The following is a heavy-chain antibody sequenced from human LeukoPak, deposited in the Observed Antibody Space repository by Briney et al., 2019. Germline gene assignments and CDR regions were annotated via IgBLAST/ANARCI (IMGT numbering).Heavy chain of an antibody. Sequence: GGSLRLSCVASGFSFSTSWMHWVRQDAGRGLVWVSRISGDGTTTTYADSVKGRFTISRDNAKNTVFLQMNSLSTEETAVYYCARGGSPFYWGQGSLVTVSP. J-gene: IGHJ4*02. CDR1: GFSFSTSW. CDR3: ARGGSPFY. V-gene: IGHV3-74*01. D-gene: IGHD3-10*01. CDR2: ISGDGTTT.